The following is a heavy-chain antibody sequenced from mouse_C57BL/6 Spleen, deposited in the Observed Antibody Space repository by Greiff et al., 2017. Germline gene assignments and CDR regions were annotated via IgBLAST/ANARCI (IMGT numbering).Heavy chain of an antibody. CDR2: INPSSGYT. Sequence: VQLQQSGAELAKPGASVKLSCKASGYTFTSYWMHWVKQRPGQGLEWIGYINPSSGYTKYNQKFKDKATLTADKSSSTAYMQLSSLTYEDSAVYYCARDYYGSEDAMDYWGQGTSVTVSS. D-gene: IGHD1-1*01. J-gene: IGHJ4*01. CDR1: GYTFTSYW. V-gene: IGHV1-7*01. CDR3: ARDYYGSEDAMDY.